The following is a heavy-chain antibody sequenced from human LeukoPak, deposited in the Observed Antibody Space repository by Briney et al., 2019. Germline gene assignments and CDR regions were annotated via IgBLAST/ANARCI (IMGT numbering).Heavy chain of an antibody. J-gene: IGHJ4*02. Sequence: GGSLRLSCAASGFTFSGYSMNWVRQAPGKGLEWVAYIRSSGSPICYADSVKGRFTISRDNAKNSLYLQMNSLRDEDTAVYYCVRDPDALDFWGQGTPVTVSS. V-gene: IGHV3-48*02. CDR1: GFTFSGYS. CDR2: IRSSGSPI. CDR3: VRDPDALDF.